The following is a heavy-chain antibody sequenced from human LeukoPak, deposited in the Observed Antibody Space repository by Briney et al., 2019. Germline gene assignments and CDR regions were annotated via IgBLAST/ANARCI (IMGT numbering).Heavy chain of an antibody. CDR1: GYSFTSYW. CDR2: IYPGDSDA. J-gene: IGHJ6*02. V-gene: IGHV5-51*01. CDR3: ARLRPSPYYGMDV. Sequence: GESLKISCKGSGYSFTSYWIGWVRQMPGKCLEWMGIIYPGDSDARYSPSFQGQVTISADKSINTAYLQWSSLKASDTAMYFCARLRPSPYYGMDVWGQGTTVTVSS.